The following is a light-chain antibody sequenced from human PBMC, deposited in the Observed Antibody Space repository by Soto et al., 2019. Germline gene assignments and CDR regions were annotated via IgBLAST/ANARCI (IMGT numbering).Light chain of an antibody. V-gene: IGKV3-20*01. CDR1: QRVSSGY. CDR2: GAS. CDR3: QQYGSSPPSST. Sequence: EIVLTQSPGTLSLSPGERATLSCRASQRVSSGYLAWYQQNPGQAPRLLIYGASNRATDIPDRVSGRGSGTDFTLTISRLEPEDFAVYYCQQYGSSPPSSTFGQGTRLEIK. J-gene: IGKJ5*01.